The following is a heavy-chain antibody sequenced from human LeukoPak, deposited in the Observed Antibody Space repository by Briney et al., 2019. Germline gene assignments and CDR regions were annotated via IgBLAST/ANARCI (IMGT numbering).Heavy chain of an antibody. CDR3: ARAGGSTWYVSLYY. D-gene: IGHD6-13*01. CDR2: IIPIIGTP. CDR1: GGTFSSNV. V-gene: IGHV1-69*04. J-gene: IGHJ4*02. Sequence: SVKVSCKASGGTFSSNVISWVRQAPGQGLEWMGRIIPIIGTPDYAQKFQGRVTITADKSTNTAYMELASLKSEDTAVCYCARAGGSTWYVSLYYWGQGTLVTVSS.